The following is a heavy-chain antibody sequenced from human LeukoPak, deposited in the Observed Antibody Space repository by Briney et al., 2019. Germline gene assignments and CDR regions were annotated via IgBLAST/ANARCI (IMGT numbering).Heavy chain of an antibody. CDR1: GFTFSSYW. CDR2: INSDGSST. Sequence: GGSLRLSCAASGFTFSSYWMHWVRQAPGKGLVWVSRINSDGSSTSYADSVKGRFTISRDNAKNSLYLQMNSLRAEDTAVYYCARGFTSGSSNLDYWGQGTLVTVSS. D-gene: IGHD1-26*01. J-gene: IGHJ4*02. V-gene: IGHV3-74*01. CDR3: ARGFTSGSSNLDY.